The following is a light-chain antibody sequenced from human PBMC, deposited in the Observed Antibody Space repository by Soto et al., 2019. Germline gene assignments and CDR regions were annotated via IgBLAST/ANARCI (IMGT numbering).Light chain of an antibody. Sequence: EIVLTQSPGTLSLSPGERATLSCRASQSVSSTYFAWYQQKPGQSPRLLIYGASSRATGIPDRFSGSGSGTDFTLTISRLEPEDFAAYYCQQYSSSPPLTFGGGTKV. V-gene: IGKV3-20*01. CDR3: QQYSSSPPLT. CDR2: GAS. J-gene: IGKJ4*01. CDR1: QSVSSTY.